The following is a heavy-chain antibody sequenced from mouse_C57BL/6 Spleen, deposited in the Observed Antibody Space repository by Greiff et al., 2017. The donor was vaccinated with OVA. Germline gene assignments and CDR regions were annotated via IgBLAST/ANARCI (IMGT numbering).Heavy chain of an antibody. CDR1: GFSLTSYA. Sequence: VKLVESGPGLVAPSQSLSITCTVSGFSLTSYAISWVRQPPGKGLEWLGVIWPGGGTNYNSALKSRLSISKDNSKSQVFLKMNSLQTDDTARYYCARNSEDYSNLPYYWGQGTSVTVSS. J-gene: IGHJ4*01. V-gene: IGHV2-9-1*01. CDR2: IWPGGGT. CDR3: ARNSEDYSNLPYY. D-gene: IGHD2-5*01.